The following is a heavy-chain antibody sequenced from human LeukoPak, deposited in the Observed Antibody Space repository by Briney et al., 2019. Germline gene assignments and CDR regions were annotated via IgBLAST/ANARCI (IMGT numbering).Heavy chain of an antibody. CDR1: GFTFSSYG. CDR3: AKDLITFGGVIVQYFDY. V-gene: IGHV3-30*18. D-gene: IGHD3-16*02. CDR2: ISYDGSNK. Sequence: GGSLRLSCAASGFTFSSYGMHWVRQAPGKGLEWVAVISYDGSNKYYADSVKGRFTISRDNSKNTLYLQMNSLRAEDTAVYYCAKDLITFGGVIVQYFDYWGQGTLVTVSS. J-gene: IGHJ4*02.